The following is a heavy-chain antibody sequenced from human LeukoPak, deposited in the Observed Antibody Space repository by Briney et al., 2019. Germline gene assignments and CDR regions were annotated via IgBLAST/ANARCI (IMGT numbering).Heavy chain of an antibody. V-gene: IGHV4-59*01. CDR1: GGSISPYH. CDR3: ARTNAFDI. Sequence: SETLSLTCTVSGGSISPYHWSWIRQPTGKGLEWIGYIYYSGSTNYNPSLKSRVTISVDTSKNQFSLRLSSVTAADTAVYYCARTNAFDIWGQGTMVTVSS. J-gene: IGHJ3*02. CDR2: IYYSGST.